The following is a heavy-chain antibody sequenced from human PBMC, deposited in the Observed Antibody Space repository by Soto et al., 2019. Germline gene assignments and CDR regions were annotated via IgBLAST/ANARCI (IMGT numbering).Heavy chain of an antibody. CDR3: ARSPPSSYYGGSGTFDY. D-gene: IGHD3-10*01. Sequence: SETLSLTCAVSGGFTSTNNWWSWVRQPPGKGLEWIGDAYHSGSTEYNPSLKSRVSISVDKSKNQISLKLTSATAAVTAVYYCARSPPSSYYGGSGTFDYWGQGTLVTVSS. J-gene: IGHJ4*02. CDR1: GGFTSTNNW. CDR2: AYHSGST. V-gene: IGHV4-4*02.